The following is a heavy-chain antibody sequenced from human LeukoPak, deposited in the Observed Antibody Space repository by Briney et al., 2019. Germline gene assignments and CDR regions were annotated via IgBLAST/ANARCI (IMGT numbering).Heavy chain of an antibody. CDR2: IIPILGIA. CDR1: GGTFSSYA. CDR3: AKWALGLVDFWSGLDAFDI. V-gene: IGHV1-69*04. D-gene: IGHD3-3*01. J-gene: IGHJ3*02. Sequence: ASVKVSCKASGGTFSSYAISWVRQAPGQGLEWMGRIIPILGIANYAQKFQGRVTITADKSTSTAYMELSSLRSEDTAVYYCAKWALGLVDFWSGLDAFDIWGQGTMVTVSS.